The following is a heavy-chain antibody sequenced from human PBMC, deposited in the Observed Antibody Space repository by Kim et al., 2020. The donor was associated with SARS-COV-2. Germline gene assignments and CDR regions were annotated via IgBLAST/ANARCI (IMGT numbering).Heavy chain of an antibody. CDR3: ARHRRPKASAI. J-gene: IGHJ3*02. CDR2: IGAESGDT. Sequence: ASVKVSCKASGYTFTDYWIHWVRQAPGQGLECMGWIGAESGDTLYEWKFQDRVTMTRDTSINTVYMELHRLTSDDTAVYYCARHRRPKASAIWGQGTMVVVSS. V-gene: IGHV1-2*02. CDR1: GYTFTDYW.